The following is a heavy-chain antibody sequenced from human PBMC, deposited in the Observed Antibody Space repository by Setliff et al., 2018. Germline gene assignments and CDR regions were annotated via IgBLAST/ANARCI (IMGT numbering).Heavy chain of an antibody. Sequence: GASVKVSCKASGYTFSSYAMNWVRQAPGQGLEWMGWINTNTGNPTYAQGFTGRFVFSLDXXVSTXXLQISSLKAEDTAVYYCAXXEXXXXPXXVYYXXDXXGXXXXVTV. CDR1: GYTFSSYA. J-gene: IGHJ6*03. V-gene: IGHV7-4-1*02. CDR2: INTNTGNP. CDR3: AXXEXXXXPXXVYYXXDX.